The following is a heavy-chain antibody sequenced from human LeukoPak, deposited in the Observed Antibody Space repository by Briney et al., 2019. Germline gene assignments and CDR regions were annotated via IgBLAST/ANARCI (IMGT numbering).Heavy chain of an antibody. Sequence: SETLSLTCTVSDGSISSYYWSWIRQPAGEGLEWIGRIYTSGSTNYNPSLKSRVTMSVDTSKNQFSLKLSSVTAADTAVYYCARDGLYYGSGSYPWGQGTLVTVSS. CDR3: ARDGLYYGSGSYP. J-gene: IGHJ4*02. D-gene: IGHD3-10*01. CDR2: IYTSGST. V-gene: IGHV4-4*07. CDR1: DGSISSYY.